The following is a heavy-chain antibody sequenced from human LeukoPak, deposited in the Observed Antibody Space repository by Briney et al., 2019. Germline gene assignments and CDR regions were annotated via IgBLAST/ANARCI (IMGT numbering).Heavy chain of an antibody. CDR1: GFTFSSYG. D-gene: IGHD6-13*01. Sequence: PGGSLRLSCAASGFTFSSYGMHWVRQAPGKGLEWVAFIRYDGSNKYYADSVKGRFTISRDNSKNTLYLQMNSLRTEDTAVYYCARDQAAAGHSWFDPWGQGTLVTVSS. CDR3: ARDQAAAGHSWFDP. V-gene: IGHV3-30*02. J-gene: IGHJ5*02. CDR2: IRYDGSNK.